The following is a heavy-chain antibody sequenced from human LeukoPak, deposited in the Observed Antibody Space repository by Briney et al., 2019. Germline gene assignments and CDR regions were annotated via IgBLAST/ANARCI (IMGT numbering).Heavy chain of an antibody. Sequence: GASVTVSCKASGYTFTGYYMHWVRQAPGQGLEWMGWINPNSGGTNYARKFQGRVTMTRDTSISTAYMELSRLRSDDTAVYYCARSGGVEMATIGGYWGQGTLVTVSS. J-gene: IGHJ4*02. D-gene: IGHD5-24*01. V-gene: IGHV1-2*02. CDR3: ARSGGVEMATIGGY. CDR2: INPNSGGT. CDR1: GYTFTGYY.